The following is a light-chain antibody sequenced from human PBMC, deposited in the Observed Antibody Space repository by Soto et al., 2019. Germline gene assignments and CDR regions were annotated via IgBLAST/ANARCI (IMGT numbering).Light chain of an antibody. CDR3: RSYTSSSTHVV. Sequence: QSALTQPASVSGSPGQSITISCTGTSSDVGGYNYVSWYQQHPGKAPKLMIYEVSNRPSGVSNRFSGSKSGNTASLTISGRQAEDEADYYCRSYTSSSTHVVFGGGTKLTVL. CDR1: SSDVGGYNY. CDR2: EVS. J-gene: IGLJ2*01. V-gene: IGLV2-14*01.